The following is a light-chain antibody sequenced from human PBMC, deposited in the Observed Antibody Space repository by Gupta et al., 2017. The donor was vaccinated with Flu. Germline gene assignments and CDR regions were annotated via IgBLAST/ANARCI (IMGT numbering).Light chain of an antibody. CDR1: SGSVSTSHY. V-gene: IGLV8-61*01. CDR3: VTYTGRDTCV. Sequence: QTVVTQEPSFSVSPGGTVTLTCGLTSGSVSTSHYPSWFQQNPGPAPRILIYKTNTRSSGVPDRFSGSMLGNTAALTITGPQAEDEADYYCVTYTGRDTCVFGRGTKVTVL. CDR2: KTN. J-gene: IGLJ3*02.